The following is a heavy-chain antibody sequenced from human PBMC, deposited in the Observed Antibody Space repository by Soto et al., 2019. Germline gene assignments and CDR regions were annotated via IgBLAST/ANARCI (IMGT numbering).Heavy chain of an antibody. Sequence: QVQLVQSGPEVKKPGASVKVSCKTSGYTFTNYGISWVRQAPGQGLEWMGWTNTYNGNTKYAQVLQGRVTMTADTSTNTAYLDLRSLRSDDTAVFFCARGMTPDYFDFWGQGTLVTVSS. CDR2: TNTYNGNT. J-gene: IGHJ4*02. V-gene: IGHV1-18*04. CDR1: GYTFTNYG. CDR3: ARGMTPDYFDF.